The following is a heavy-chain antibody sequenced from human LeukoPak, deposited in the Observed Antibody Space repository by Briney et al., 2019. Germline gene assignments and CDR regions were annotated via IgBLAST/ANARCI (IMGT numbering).Heavy chain of an antibody. CDR3: ARGQVVPAALFDY. Sequence: GGSLRLSCAASGFTFSSYWMSWVRQAPGKGREWGANIKQDGSEKYYVDSVKGRFTISRDNAKNSLYLQMNSLRAEDTAVYYCARGQVVPAALFDYWGQGTLVTVSS. D-gene: IGHD2-2*01. V-gene: IGHV3-7*03. CDR1: GFTFSSYW. CDR2: IKQDGSEK. J-gene: IGHJ4*02.